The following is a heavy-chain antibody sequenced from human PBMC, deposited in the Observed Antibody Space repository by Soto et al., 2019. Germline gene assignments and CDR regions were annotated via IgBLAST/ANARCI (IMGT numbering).Heavy chain of an antibody. V-gene: IGHV3-23*01. CDR2: ISGSGGST. D-gene: IGHD2-2*01. CDR3: AKDLVVVPAAPGYYYYGMDV. Sequence: GGSLRLSCAASGFTFSSYAMSWVRQAPGKGLEWVSAISGSGGSTYYADSVKGRFTISRDNSKNTLYLQMNSLRAEDTAVYYCAKDLVVVPAAPGYYYYGMDVWGQGTTVTVSS. CDR1: GFTFSSYA. J-gene: IGHJ6*02.